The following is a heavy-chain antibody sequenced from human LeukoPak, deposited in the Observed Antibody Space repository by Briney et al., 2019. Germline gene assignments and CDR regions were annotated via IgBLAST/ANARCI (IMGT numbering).Heavy chain of an antibody. V-gene: IGHV4-59*08. D-gene: IGHD2-15*01. Sequence: SETLSLTCTVSGGSISSYYWSWIRQPPGKGLEWIGYIYYSGSTNYNPSLKSRVTISVDTSKNQFSLKLSSVTAADTAVYYCASADSGSFDYWGQGPWSPSPQ. CDR1: GGSISSYY. CDR3: ASADSGSFDY. J-gene: IGHJ4*02. CDR2: IYYSGST.